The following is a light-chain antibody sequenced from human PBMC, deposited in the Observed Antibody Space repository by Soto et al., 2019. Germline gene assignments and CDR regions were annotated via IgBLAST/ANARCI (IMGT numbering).Light chain of an antibody. CDR2: VFS. CDR1: ISDVGRYNY. V-gene: IGLV2-8*01. J-gene: IGLJ1*01. CDR3: SSYSDSNNLYV. Sequence: QSVLTHPPSASRSPGQSITISCSGTISDVGRYNYVSWYQQHPVKAPKLIICVFSERPSGVPDRFSGSKSGNTSSLNVSGLKADDEADYYCSSYSDSNNLYVFGTGTKVTVL.